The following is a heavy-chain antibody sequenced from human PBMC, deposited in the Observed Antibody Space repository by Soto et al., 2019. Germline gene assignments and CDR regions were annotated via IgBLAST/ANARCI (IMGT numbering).Heavy chain of an antibody. CDR1: GYTFASFG. D-gene: IGHD2-15*01. J-gene: IGHJ4*02. Sequence: QVQLLQSGAEVKKPGASVKVSCRASGYTFASFGISWERRATGPGLEWLGWITPDNGDTNYSQKVPGRLTMTTDTSTSTAYLEVRSLRSDDTAVYHCARLSPCSGGETCYSRPLDYWGQGTLVTVSS. CDR2: ITPDNGDT. V-gene: IGHV1-18*01. CDR3: ARLSPCSGGETCYSRPLDY.